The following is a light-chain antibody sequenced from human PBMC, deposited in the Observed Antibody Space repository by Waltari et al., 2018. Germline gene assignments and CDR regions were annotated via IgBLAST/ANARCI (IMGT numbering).Light chain of an antibody. CDR3: QQYNDFIWA. J-gene: IGKJ1*01. CDR2: QAS. Sequence: DLQMTQSPSTLSASVGDRVTITCRTSHSISRWLAWYQQKPGKAPKLLIHQASSLESGVPSRFRGSGSGTDFTLTINSLQPEDSATYYCQQYNDFIWAFGRGTKVEI. CDR1: HSISRW. V-gene: IGKV1-5*03.